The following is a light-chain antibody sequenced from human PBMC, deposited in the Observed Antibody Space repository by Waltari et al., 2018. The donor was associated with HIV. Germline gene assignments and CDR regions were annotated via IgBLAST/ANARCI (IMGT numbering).Light chain of an antibody. CDR3: PQSYSTPYMYT. Sequence: DIQMKQPPSSLSVAVGDKVPITSRASQSICSYLYCYNQKPGKAPKLLIYAASSLQSGVPARFSGSGSGTDCTLTISSLQPEDFATYYCPQSYSTPYMYTGRQVTKQEIK. V-gene: IGKV1-39*01. CDR2: AAS. J-gene: IGKJ2*01. CDR1: QSICSY.